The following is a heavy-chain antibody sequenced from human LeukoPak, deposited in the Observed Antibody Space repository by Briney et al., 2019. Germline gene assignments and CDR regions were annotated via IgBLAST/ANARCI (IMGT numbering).Heavy chain of an antibody. J-gene: IGHJ4*02. D-gene: IGHD3-10*01. CDR1: GGSFSGYS. Sequence: SETLSLTCAVYGGSFSGYSWSWIRQPPGKGLEWIGEINHSGSTNYNPSLKSRVTISVDTSKNQFSLKLNSETAADTAMYYCARGRERGLGYWGQGTLVTVSS. CDR2: INHSGST. CDR3: ARGRERGLGY. V-gene: IGHV4-34*01.